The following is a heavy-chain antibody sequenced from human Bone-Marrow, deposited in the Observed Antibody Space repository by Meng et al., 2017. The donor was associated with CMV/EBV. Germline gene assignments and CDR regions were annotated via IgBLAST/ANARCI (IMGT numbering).Heavy chain of an antibody. V-gene: IGHV1-2*02. CDR2: IYPNSRGT. CDR3: VRDHNWGPDY. D-gene: IGHD1-1*01. Sequence: QVQLVQPGAEVKSPGASVKVSCQTSGYRFSDHYMHWVQQAPGQGLEWMGWIYPNSRGTHYAQKFQDRVTMTRDTSISTVYMELSRLTSDDTAVYYCVRDHNWGPDYWGQGTLVTVSS. J-gene: IGHJ4*02. CDR1: GYRFSDHY.